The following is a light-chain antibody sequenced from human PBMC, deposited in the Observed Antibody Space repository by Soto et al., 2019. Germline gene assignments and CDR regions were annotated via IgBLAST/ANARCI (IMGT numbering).Light chain of an antibody. J-gene: IGKJ2*01. Sequence: DIQMTQSPSSLSASVGDRVTITCQASQDINNYLVWYQQKPGKAPKLLIFEASSLETGVPSRFSGAASGTDFTFTISSLQPEDIATYYCQQYDTLPPTFGQGTMLEIK. V-gene: IGKV1-33*01. CDR2: EAS. CDR3: QQYDTLPPT. CDR1: QDINNY.